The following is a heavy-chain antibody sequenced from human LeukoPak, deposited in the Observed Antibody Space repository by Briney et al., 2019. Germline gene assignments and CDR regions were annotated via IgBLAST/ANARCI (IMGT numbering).Heavy chain of an antibody. V-gene: IGHV3-23*01. J-gene: IGHJ5*02. D-gene: IGHD2/OR15-2a*01. CDR2: ISGSGSTT. CDR3: AKDEYWHES. Sequence: GGSLRLSCAASGFTFSSYAMSWVRQAPGKGLEWVAGISGSGSTTYYADSVKGRFTISRDNSKNTLYLQINSLRAEDTAVYYCAKDEYWHESWGQGILVTVSS. CDR1: GFTFSSYA.